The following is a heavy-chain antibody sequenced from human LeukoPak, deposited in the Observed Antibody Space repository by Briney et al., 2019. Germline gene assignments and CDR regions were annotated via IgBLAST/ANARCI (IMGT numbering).Heavy chain of an antibody. CDR1: GGSFSGYY. CDR3: ASGYLVQGYNWFDP. D-gene: IGHD3-10*01. CDR2: INHSGST. V-gene: IGHV4-34*01. J-gene: IGHJ5*02. Sequence: SETPSLTCAVYGGSFSGYYWSWIRQPPGKGLEWIGEINHSGSTNYNPSLKSRVTISVDTSKNQFSLKLSSVTAADTAVYYCASGYLVQGYNWFDPWGQGTLVTVSS.